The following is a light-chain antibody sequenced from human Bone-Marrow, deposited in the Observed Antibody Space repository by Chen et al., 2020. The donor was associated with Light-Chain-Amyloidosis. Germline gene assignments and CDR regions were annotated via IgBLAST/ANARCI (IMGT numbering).Light chain of an antibody. CDR2: GAS. J-gene: IGKJ1*01. CDR1: QTIINRN. Sequence: EIVLMQSPGTLSLSPGERAILSCRASQTIINRNLAWYQQKPGQAPRLLIFGASSRATGVSDRFSGSGSRTDFTLTISRLEPEDFAVYYCQHYGNSPPWTFGQGTKVEIK. CDR3: QHYGNSPPWT. V-gene: IGKV3-20*01.